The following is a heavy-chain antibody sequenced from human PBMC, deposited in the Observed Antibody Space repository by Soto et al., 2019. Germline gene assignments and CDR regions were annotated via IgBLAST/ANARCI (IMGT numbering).Heavy chain of an antibody. Sequence: GESLKISCQGSGYNFASYWISWVRQMPGKGLEWMGRIDPIDSYTNYSPSFQGHVTISADKSISTAYLQWSSLKASDTAMYYCARRYCSSASCPRNYYGMDVWGQGPTVTVS. CDR2: IDPIDSYT. CDR3: ARRYCSSASCPRNYYGMDV. V-gene: IGHV5-10-1*01. CDR1: GYNFASYW. J-gene: IGHJ6*01. D-gene: IGHD2-2*01.